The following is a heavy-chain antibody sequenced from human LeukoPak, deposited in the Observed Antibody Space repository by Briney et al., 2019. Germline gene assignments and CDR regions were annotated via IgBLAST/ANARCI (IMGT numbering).Heavy chain of an antibody. CDR2: IYYSGST. D-gene: IGHD7-27*01. CDR1: GGSISSSSYY. J-gene: IGHJ3*02. Sequence: SSETLSLTCTVSGGSISSSSYYWGWIRQPPGKGLEWIGSIYYSGSTYYNPSLKSRVTISVGTSKNQFSLQLDSVTPEDTAVYYCARETSWGPHDAFDIWGQGTMVTVSS. V-gene: IGHV4-39*07. CDR3: ARETSWGPHDAFDI.